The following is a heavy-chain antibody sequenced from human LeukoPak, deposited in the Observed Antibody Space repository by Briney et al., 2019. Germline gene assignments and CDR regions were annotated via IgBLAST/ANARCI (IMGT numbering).Heavy chain of an antibody. Sequence: PGGSLRLSCVDSGFTFSSYAMSWVRQAPGKGLEWVSAISGSGGSTYYADSVKGRFTISRDNSKNTLYLQMNSLRAEDTAVYYCAKGSSVTIPPDYFDYWGQGTLVTVSS. CDR3: AKGSSVTIPPDYFDY. D-gene: IGHD3-3*01. V-gene: IGHV3-23*01. CDR2: ISGSGGST. CDR1: GFTFSSYA. J-gene: IGHJ4*02.